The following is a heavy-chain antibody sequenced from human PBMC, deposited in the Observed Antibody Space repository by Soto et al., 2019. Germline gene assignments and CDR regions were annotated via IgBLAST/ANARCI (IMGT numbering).Heavy chain of an antibody. V-gene: IGHV4-59*01. Sequence: PSETLSLTCTVSGDSLTNYYWTWIRQPPGKGLEWIGYIYYTGSTSYNPSLNSRVTISVDTSRNQFSLELTSVTAADTAIYYCARILPPGHFDYCGQGMQVTVSS. CDR3: ARILPPGHFDY. CDR2: IYYTGST. J-gene: IGHJ4*02. CDR1: GDSLTNYY.